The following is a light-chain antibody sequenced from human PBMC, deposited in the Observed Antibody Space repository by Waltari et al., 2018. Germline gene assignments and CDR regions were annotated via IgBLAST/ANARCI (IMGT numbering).Light chain of an antibody. CDR2: DAT. V-gene: IGKV1-33*01. CDR3: QQFDSVPYT. Sequence: DIQMTQSPSSLSASVGDRGTITCQASQGISKFVNWYQHKAGKAPKLLIHDATRLEVGVPSRFTGSGSGTDFTFTVSSLQPEDIATYYCQQFDSVPYTFGQGTKLEI. J-gene: IGKJ2*01. CDR1: QGISKF.